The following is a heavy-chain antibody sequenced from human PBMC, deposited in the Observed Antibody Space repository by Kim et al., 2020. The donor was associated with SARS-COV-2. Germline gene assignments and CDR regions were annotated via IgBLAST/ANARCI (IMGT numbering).Heavy chain of an antibody. Sequence: GGSLRLSCAASGFTFSSYEMNWVRQAPGKGLEWVSYVSSSGSTIYYADSVKGRFTISRDKAKNSLYLQMNSLRAEDTAVYYCAREGIHSYNWFDPWGQGTLVTVSS. J-gene: IGHJ5*02. V-gene: IGHV3-48*03. CDR2: VSSSGSTI. CDR1: GFTFSSYE. D-gene: IGHD5-18*01. CDR3: AREGIHSYNWFDP.